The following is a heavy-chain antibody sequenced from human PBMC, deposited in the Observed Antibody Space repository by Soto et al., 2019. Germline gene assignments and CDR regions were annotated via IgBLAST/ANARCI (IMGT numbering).Heavy chain of an antibody. V-gene: IGHV4-30-2*01. Sequence: QLQLQESGSGLVKPSQTLSLTCAVSGGSISSGGYSWSWIRQPPGKGLAWIGYIYHSGSTYYNPSLKSRVTISVGRSKNQFSLKLSSVTAADTAVYYCARGGWGSSKNWFDPWGQGTLVTVSS. CDR3: ARGGWGSSKNWFDP. D-gene: IGHD3-10*01. CDR1: GGSISSGGYS. J-gene: IGHJ5*02. CDR2: IYHSGST.